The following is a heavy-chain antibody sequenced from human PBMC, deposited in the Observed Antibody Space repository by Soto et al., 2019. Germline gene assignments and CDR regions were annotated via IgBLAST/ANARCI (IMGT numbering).Heavy chain of an antibody. V-gene: IGHV5-51*01. Sequence: GESLKISCKGSGYSFANYWIGWVRQMPGKGLEWMGIIYPGDSDTRYSPSFQGQVTISADKSISTTYLQWSSLKASDTAMYYCAREGRADYYDSSGSFYFDLWGRGSLVTVSS. CDR3: AREGRADYYDSSGSFYFDL. D-gene: IGHD3-22*01. CDR1: GYSFANYW. J-gene: IGHJ2*01. CDR2: IYPGDSDT.